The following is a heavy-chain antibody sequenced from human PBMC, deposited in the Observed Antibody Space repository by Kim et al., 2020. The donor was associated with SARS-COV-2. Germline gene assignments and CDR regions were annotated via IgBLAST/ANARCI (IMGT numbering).Heavy chain of an antibody. V-gene: IGHV3-9*01. CDR2: ISWNSGSI. CDR3: ARGATEFDY. J-gene: IGHJ4*02. D-gene: IGHD5-12*01. Sequence: GGSLRLSCAASGFTFDDYAMHWVRQAPGKGLEWVSGISWNSGSIGYADSVKGRFTISRDNAKNSLYLQMNSLRAEDTALYYCARGATEFDYWGQGTLVTV. CDR1: GFTFDDYA.